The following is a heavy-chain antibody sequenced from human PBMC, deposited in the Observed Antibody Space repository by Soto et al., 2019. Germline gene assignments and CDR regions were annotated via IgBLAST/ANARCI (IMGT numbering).Heavy chain of an antibody. V-gene: IGHV3-23*01. D-gene: IGHD3-10*01. CDR1: GVTFGSRA. CDR3: ARGSTDSYPGSRIFDF. Sequence: PGGSLRLSSVASGVTFGSRAMSWFRQAPGEGLEWVSTITDTGGDAKYADSVRGRFTISRDNSKNTLHLQMSSLRAEDSAVYYCARGSTDSYPGSRIFDFWGRGTLVTVSS. CDR2: ITDTGGDA. J-gene: IGHJ4*02.